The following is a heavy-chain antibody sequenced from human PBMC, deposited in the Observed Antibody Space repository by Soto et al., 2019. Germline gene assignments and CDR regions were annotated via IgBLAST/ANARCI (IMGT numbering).Heavy chain of an antibody. J-gene: IGHJ4*02. CDR2: INHSGST. Sequence: ETLSVTCAVYVRSVSGYYWSWIRQRPGKGLEWIGEINHSGSTNYNPSLKSRVTISVDTSKNQFSLKLSSVTAADTAVYYCARGPIGSSWPFFDYWGQGTLVTVSS. D-gene: IGHD6-13*01. CDR3: ARGPIGSSWPFFDY. CDR1: VRSVSGYY. V-gene: IGHV4-34*01.